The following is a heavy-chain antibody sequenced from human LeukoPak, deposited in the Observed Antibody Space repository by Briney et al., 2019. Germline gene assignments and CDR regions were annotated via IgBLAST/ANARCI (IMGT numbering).Heavy chain of an antibody. D-gene: IGHD1-26*01. J-gene: IGHJ6*03. V-gene: IGHV4-34*01. CDR1: GGSFSGYY. Sequence: SETLSLTCAVYGGSFSGYYWSWIRQPPGKGLEWVGEINHSGSTNYNPSLKSRVTISVDTSKNQFSLKLSSVTAADTAVYYCARHRDSGSYSYYYYMDVWGKGTMVTISS. CDR2: INHSGST. CDR3: ARHRDSGSYSYYYYMDV.